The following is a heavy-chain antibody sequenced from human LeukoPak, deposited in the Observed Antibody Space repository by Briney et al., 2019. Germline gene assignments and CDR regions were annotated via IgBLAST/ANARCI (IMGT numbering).Heavy chain of an antibody. D-gene: IGHD2-21*02. J-gene: IGHJ4*02. Sequence: GGSLRLSCAASGFTFSSYSMNWVRQAPGKGLEWVSCISSSSSYIYYADSVKGRFTISRDNSKNTLYLQMNSLRAEDTAVYYYAKIAAANCGGDCYSGAYYFDYWGQGTLVIVSS. CDR2: ISSSSSYI. CDR3: AKIAAANCGGDCYSGAYYFDY. CDR1: GFTFSSYS. V-gene: IGHV3-21*01.